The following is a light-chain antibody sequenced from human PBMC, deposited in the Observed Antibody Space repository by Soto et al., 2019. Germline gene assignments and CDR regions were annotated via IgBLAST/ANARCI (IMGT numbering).Light chain of an antibody. V-gene: IGLV1-44*01. J-gene: IGLJ3*02. Sequence: QPVLTQPPSASGTPGQRVTISCSGSSSNIGTNTVNWYQQFPRSAPKLLMYSSNQRPSGVPDRFSGSKSGTSASLAISGLQAEDEADYDGAAWDGSLNVVLFGGGTKVTVL. CDR3: AAWDGSLNVVL. CDR1: SSNIGTNT. CDR2: SSN.